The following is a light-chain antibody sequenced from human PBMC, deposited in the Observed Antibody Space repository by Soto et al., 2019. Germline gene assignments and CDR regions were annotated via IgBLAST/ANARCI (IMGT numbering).Light chain of an antibody. Sequence: QSALTQPASVSGSPGQSITISCTGTSSDVGAYNYVSWYQHHPGKAPKLMIYDVGNRPSGVSTRFSGSRSGNTASLTISGLQAEDEADYYCNSYVTSSPPRYVFGTGTKVTVL. J-gene: IGLJ1*01. CDR2: DVG. V-gene: IGLV2-14*03. CDR1: SSDVGAYNY. CDR3: NSYVTSSPPRYV.